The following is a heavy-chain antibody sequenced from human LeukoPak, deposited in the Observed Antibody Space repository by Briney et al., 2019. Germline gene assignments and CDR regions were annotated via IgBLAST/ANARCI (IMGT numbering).Heavy chain of an antibody. D-gene: IGHD1-14*01. CDR3: ARHIDRRGWFDP. J-gene: IGHJ5*02. CDR2: IYYSGST. CDR1: GGSISSSSYY. V-gene: IGHV4-39*01. Sequence: PSETLSLTCTVSGGSISSSSYYWGWIRQPPGKGLEWIGSIYYSGSTYYNPSLKSRVTISVDTSKNQFSLKLSSVTAADTAVYYCARHIDRRGWFDPWGQGTLVTVSS.